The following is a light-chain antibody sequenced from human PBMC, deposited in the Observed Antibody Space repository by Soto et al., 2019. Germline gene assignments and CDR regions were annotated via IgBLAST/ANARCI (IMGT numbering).Light chain of an antibody. CDR1: QNVNTK. CDR2: NAS. J-gene: IGKJ5*01. V-gene: IGKV3-11*01. Sequence: EIVMTQSPATLSVSPGERATLSCRASQNVNTKLAWCQQRPGQAPRLLIYNASNRTTGIPARFSGSGSGTDFTLTISSLEPEDFAVYYCQQRGDWPPITFGQGTRLEIK. CDR3: QQRGDWPPIT.